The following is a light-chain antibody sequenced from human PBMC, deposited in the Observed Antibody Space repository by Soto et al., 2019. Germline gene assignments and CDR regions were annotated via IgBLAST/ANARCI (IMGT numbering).Light chain of an antibody. CDR1: QNINRF. V-gene: IGKV3-11*01. J-gene: IGKJ2*01. Sequence: EIVLTQSPVTLSLSPGERATLSCRASQNINRFLAWYQQKPGQAPRLLIFDVSNRATDIPARFSGSGSGTDFTLTVSSLEPEDFAVYYCQQRSDWPRTFGQGTKVEVK. CDR2: DVS. CDR3: QQRSDWPRT.